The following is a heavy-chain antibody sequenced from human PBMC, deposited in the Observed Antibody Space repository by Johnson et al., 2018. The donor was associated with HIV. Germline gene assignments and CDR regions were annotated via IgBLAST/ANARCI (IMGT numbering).Heavy chain of an antibody. Sequence: QVQLVESGGGLIQPGGSLRLSCAASGFTFSDYYMTWVRQAPGKGLEWVSYISSSGSTIYSEDSGKGRFTISRDNAKNSLYLQMNSLRAEDAAVFDCARVGVGGYSADGAFDIWGQGTMVTVSS. V-gene: IGHV3-11*04. CDR1: GFTFSDYY. J-gene: IGHJ3*02. D-gene: IGHD2-15*01. CDR2: ISSSGSTI. CDR3: ARVGVGGYSADGAFDI.